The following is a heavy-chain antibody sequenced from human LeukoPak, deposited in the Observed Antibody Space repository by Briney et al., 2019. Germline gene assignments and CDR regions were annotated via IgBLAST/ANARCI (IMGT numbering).Heavy chain of an antibody. CDR2: ILPAFGQT. V-gene: IGHV1-69*01. J-gene: IGHJ3*02. Sequence: ASAKVSCMASGGTFSRNVISWVRHAPGQRLECMVGILPAFGQTNYAQRFQGILTLTADVYASTASMALSSLTSDDAAVYYCAREGEPAMTLVRGEAFDIWGQGTMVIVSS. CDR1: GGTFSRNV. CDR3: AREGEPAMTLVRGEAFDI. D-gene: IGHD3-10*01.